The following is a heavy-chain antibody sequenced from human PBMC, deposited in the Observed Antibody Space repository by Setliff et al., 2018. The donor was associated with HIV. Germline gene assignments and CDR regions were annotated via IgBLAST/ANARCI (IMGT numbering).Heavy chain of an antibody. CDR2: INTNTGNP. Sequence: ASVKVSCKASGYTFTSYGISWVRQAPGQGLEWMGWINTNTGNPTYAQGFTGRFVFSLDTSVSAAFLQISSLKAEDTAVYYCARAQALLRVYYMDVWGKGTTVTV. CDR3: ARAQALLRVYYMDV. CDR1: GYTFTSYG. D-gene: IGHD3-3*01. V-gene: IGHV7-4-1*02. J-gene: IGHJ6*03.